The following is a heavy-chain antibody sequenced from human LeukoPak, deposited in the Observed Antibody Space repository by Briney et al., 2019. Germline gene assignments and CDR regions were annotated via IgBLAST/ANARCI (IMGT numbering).Heavy chain of an antibody. Sequence: PGGSLRLSCAASGFTFSDYYMSWIRQAPGKGLEWVSYISSSGSTIYYSDSVKGRFTISRDNAKNSLYLQMNSLRAEDTAVYYCARDYDSSGYYYDYWGQGTLVTVSS. CDR1: GFTFSDYY. CDR3: ARDYDSSGYYYDY. CDR2: ISSSGSTI. D-gene: IGHD3-22*01. V-gene: IGHV3-11*04. J-gene: IGHJ4*02.